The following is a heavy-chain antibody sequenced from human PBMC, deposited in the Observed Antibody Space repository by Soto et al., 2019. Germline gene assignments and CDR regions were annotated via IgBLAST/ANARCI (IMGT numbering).Heavy chain of an antibody. J-gene: IGHJ4*02. Sequence: PSEPLSHTCAVSGYSISSGYYWGWIRQPPGKGLEWIGSIYHSESTYYNPSLKSRVTISVDMSKNQFSLKLSSVTAADTAVYYCASRDGYLTHCDYWGQGTLVTSPQ. V-gene: IGHV4-38-2*01. CDR3: ASRDGYLTHCDY. CDR1: GYSISSGYY. D-gene: IGHD5-12*01. CDR2: IYHSEST.